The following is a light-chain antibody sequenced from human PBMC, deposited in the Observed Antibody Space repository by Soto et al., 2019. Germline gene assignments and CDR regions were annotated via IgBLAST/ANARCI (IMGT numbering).Light chain of an antibody. CDR1: QSVNNN. J-gene: IGKJ1*01. V-gene: IGKV3-15*01. Sequence: EIVMTQSPATLSVSPGERATLSCRASQSVNNNLAWYQQKPGQAPRLLIYGASTRSTGIPARFSGSGSGTECTLTISSLQSEDFAVYYYQQYNDWPPGGTFGQGTKVEIK. CDR3: QQYNDWPPGGT. CDR2: GAS.